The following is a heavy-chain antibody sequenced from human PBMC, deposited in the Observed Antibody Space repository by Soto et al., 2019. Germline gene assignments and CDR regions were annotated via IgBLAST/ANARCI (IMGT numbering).Heavy chain of an antibody. CDR1: GGSISSSNW. CDR2: IYDGATT. V-gene: IGHV4-4*02. J-gene: IGHJ5*02. D-gene: IGHD6-13*01. CDR3: ARDLLIAAAGTHQFDP. Sequence: SETLSLTCAVSGGSISSSNWWSWVRQPPGKGLEWIGDIYDGATTIYNPSLKSRVTISMDKSKNQFSLNLMSVTAADTAVYYCARDLLIAAAGTHQFDPWGQGTLVTVSS.